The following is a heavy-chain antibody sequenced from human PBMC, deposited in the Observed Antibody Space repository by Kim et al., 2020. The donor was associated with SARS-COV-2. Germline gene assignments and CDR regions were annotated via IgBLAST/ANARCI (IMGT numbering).Heavy chain of an antibody. V-gene: IGHV1-3*01. Sequence: ASVKVSCKTSGYTFTSYAMHWVRQAPGQRLEGMGWISAGNGNTKYSQKSQGRVTITRDTSASTAYMELRSLRSEDTAVYYCTSQYGSGPHFDYWGQGTLVTVSS. CDR2: ISAGNGNT. J-gene: IGHJ4*02. CDR3: TSQYGSGPHFDY. D-gene: IGHD3-10*01. CDR1: GYTFTSYA.